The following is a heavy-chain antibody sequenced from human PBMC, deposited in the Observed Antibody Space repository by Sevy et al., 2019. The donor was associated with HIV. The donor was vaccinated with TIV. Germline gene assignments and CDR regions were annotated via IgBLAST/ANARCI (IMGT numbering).Heavy chain of an antibody. CDR2: ISYDESTQ. D-gene: IGHD4-17*01. Sequence: GGSLRPSCEVSGFTLSTHVMHWVRQAPGKGLEWVAGISYDESTQYYGDSVKGRFTISRDNSKNTLYLQMNSLRPEDTAVYYCAKDPRPYGDNVEGFDYWGQGTLVTVSS. CDR3: AKDPRPYGDNVEGFDY. CDR1: GFTLSTHV. V-gene: IGHV3-30*18. J-gene: IGHJ4*02.